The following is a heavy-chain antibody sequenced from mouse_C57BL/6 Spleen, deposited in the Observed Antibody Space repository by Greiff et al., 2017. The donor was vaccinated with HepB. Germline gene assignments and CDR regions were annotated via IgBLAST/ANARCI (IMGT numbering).Heavy chain of an antibody. J-gene: IGHJ3*01. CDR2: ISSGSSTI. V-gene: IGHV5-17*01. CDR1: GFTFSDYG. D-gene: IGHD2-4*01. Sequence: EVKLMESGGGLVKPGGSLKLSCAASGFTFSDYGMHWVRQAPEKGLEWVAYISSGSSTIYYADTVKGRFTISRDNAKNTLFLQMTSLRSEDTAMYYCARDDYDAWCAYWGQGTLVTVSA. CDR3: ARDDYDAWCAY.